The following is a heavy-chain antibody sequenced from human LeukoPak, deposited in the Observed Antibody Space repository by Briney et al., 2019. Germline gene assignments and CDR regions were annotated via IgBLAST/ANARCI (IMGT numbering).Heavy chain of an antibody. CDR1: GFTLSSYS. D-gene: IGHD1-26*01. CDR2: ITSSSTYI. CDR3: ARRDFSGNYYVDY. V-gene: IGHV3-21*01. J-gene: IGHJ4*02. Sequence: PGGSLRLSCAASGFTLSSYSMNWVRQAPGKGLEWVSSITSSSTYIYYADSVKGRFTISRDNAKNSLYLQMNSLRAEDTAVYYCARRDFSGNYYVDYWGQGTLVTVSS.